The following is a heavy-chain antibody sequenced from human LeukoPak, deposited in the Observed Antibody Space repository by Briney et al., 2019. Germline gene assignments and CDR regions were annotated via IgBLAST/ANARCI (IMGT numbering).Heavy chain of an antibody. J-gene: IGHJ6*02. Sequence: SVKVSCKASGGTFSSYTISWVRQAPGQGLEWMGRIIPILGIANYAQKFQGRVTITADKSTSTAYMELSSLRSEDTAVYYCARDLREWELKVDYYYGMDVWGQGTTVTVSS. CDR1: GGTFSSYT. CDR2: IIPILGIA. V-gene: IGHV1-69*04. CDR3: ARDLREWELKVDYYYGMDV. D-gene: IGHD1-26*01.